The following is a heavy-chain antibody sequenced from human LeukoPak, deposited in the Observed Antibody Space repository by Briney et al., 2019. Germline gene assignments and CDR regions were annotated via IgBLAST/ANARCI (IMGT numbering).Heavy chain of an antibody. CDR1: GGSSSGYY. D-gene: IGHD2-15*01. Sequence: SETQSLTCAVYGGSSSGYYWSWIRQPPGKGLEWIGEISHSGGTNNNPSLKGRVAISLDISKNQFSLSLRSVTAADTAVYYCARRVPRTSKGFFAFDIWGRGTMVIVSS. J-gene: IGHJ3*02. V-gene: IGHV4-34*01. CDR3: ARRVPRTSKGFFAFDI. CDR2: ISHSGGT.